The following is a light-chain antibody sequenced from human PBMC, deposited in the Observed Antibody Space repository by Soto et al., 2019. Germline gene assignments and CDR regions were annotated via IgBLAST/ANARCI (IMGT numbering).Light chain of an antibody. CDR2: HAS. V-gene: IGKV1-5*01. J-gene: IGKJ1*01. Sequence: DIQMTQSPSTLSASVGDRVTITCRASQNVDNWVAWYQQKPGKAPKFLIYHASNLESGVPSRFSGRGSGTEFTLTISSLQPDDFETYYCERYNSNSRTFGKGTRV. CDR1: QNVDNW. CDR3: ERYNSNSRT.